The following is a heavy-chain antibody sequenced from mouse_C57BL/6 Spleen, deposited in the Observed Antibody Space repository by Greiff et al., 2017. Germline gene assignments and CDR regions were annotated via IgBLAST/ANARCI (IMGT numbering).Heavy chain of an antibody. D-gene: IGHD1-1*01. CDR2: IRNKANGYTT. CDR3: ARSPSITTVVADYFDY. Sequence: EVQLVESGGGLVQPGGSLSLSCAASGFTFTDYYMSWVRQPPGKALEWLGFIRNKANGYTTEYSASVKGRFTISRDNSQSILYLQMNALRAEDSATYYCARSPSITTVVADYFDYWGQGTTLTVSS. CDR1: GFTFTDYY. V-gene: IGHV7-3*01. J-gene: IGHJ2*01.